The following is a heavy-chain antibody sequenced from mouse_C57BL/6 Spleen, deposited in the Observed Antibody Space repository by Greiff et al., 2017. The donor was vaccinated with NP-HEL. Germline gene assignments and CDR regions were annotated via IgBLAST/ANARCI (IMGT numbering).Heavy chain of an antibody. D-gene: IGHD1-1*01. J-gene: IGHJ4*01. CDR3: ARNYYGGMDY. CDR2: INYDGSST. Sequence: EVKVVESEGGLVQPGSSMKLSCTASGFTFSDYYMAWVRQVPEKGLEWVANINYDGSSTYYLDSLKSRFIISRDNAKNILYLQMSSLKSEDTATYYCARNYYGGMDYWGQGTSVTVSS. V-gene: IGHV5-16*01. CDR1: GFTFSDYY.